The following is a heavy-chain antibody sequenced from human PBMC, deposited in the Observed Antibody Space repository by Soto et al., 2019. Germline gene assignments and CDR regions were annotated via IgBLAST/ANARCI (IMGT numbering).Heavy chain of an antibody. D-gene: IGHD3-10*01. J-gene: IGHJ4*02. CDR1: AFTFKNYN. V-gene: IGHV3-21*01. CDR3: VRDGSLLGMTR. CDR2: SGGSDTFT. Sequence: GGSRRLPCVASAFTFKNYNLNWVRQAPGKGLEWVSSSGGSDTFTYYADSVKGRFTISRDNAKSSLFLQMNSLRVEDTAVYFCVRDGSLLGMTRWGQGTLVTVSS.